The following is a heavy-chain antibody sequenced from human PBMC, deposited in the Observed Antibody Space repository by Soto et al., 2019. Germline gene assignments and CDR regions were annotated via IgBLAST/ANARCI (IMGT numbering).Heavy chain of an antibody. J-gene: IGHJ4*02. D-gene: IGHD4-17*01. Sequence: GGSLRLSCAASGFTFSSYAMHWVRQAPGKGLEWVAVISYDGSNKYYADSVKGRFTISRDNSKNTLYLQMNSLRAEDTAVYYCAREVNYGGNSFDYWGQGTLVTVSS. CDR2: ISYDGSNK. CDR1: GFTFSSYA. V-gene: IGHV3-30-3*01. CDR3: AREVNYGGNSFDY.